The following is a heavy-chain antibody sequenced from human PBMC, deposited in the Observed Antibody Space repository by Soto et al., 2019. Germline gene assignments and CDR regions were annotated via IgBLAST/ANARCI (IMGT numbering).Heavy chain of an antibody. Sequence: EVQLVESGGGLVKPGGSLRLSCAASGFTFGNAWMSWVRQAPGKGLEWVGRIKSKTDGGTTDYAAPVKGRFTISRDDSKNTLYLQMNSLKTEDTAVYYCTTGVTTNYYGMDVWGQGTTVTVSS. J-gene: IGHJ6*02. CDR3: TTGVTTNYYGMDV. V-gene: IGHV3-15*01. CDR1: GFTFGNAW. CDR2: IKSKTDGGTT. D-gene: IGHD2-21*02.